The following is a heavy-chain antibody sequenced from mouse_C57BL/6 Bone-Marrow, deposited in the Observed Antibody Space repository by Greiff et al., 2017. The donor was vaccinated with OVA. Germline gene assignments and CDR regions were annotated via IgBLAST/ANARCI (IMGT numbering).Heavy chain of an antibody. D-gene: IGHD1-1*01. CDR1: GFTFSSYA. CDR2: ISSGGDYI. Sequence: EVHLVESGEGLVKPGGSLKLSCAASGFTFSSYAMSWVRQTPEKRLEWVAYISSGGDYIYYADTVKGRFTIYRDNARNTLYLQMSSLKSEDTAMYYCTRDYYGSSYTWFAYWGQGTLVTVSA. CDR3: TRDYYGSSYTWFAY. V-gene: IGHV5-9-1*02. J-gene: IGHJ3*01.